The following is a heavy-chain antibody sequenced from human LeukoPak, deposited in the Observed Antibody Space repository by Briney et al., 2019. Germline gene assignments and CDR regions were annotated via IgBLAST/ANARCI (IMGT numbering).Heavy chain of an antibody. CDR3: TSYDFGRDY. J-gene: IGHJ4*02. CDR2: IRSKAYGGTT. D-gene: IGHD3-3*01. CDR1: GFTFGDYA. Sequence: PGGSLRLSCTASGFTFGDYAMSWVRQAPGKGLEWVGFIRSKAYGGTTEYAASVKGRFTISRDDSKSIAYLQMNSLKTEDTAVYYCTSYDFGRDYWGQGTLVTVSS. V-gene: IGHV3-49*04.